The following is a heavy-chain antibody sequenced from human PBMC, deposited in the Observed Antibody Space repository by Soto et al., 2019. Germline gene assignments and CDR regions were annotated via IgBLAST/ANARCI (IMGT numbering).Heavy chain of an antibody. CDR2: ISRSGGST. CDR1: GFTFSSYA. J-gene: IGHJ4*02. V-gene: IGHV3-23*01. CDR3: AKEGSATGYADY. D-gene: IGHD3-9*01. Sequence: EVQLLESGGGLVQPGGSLRLSCAASGFTFSSYAMSWLRQAPGKGLEWVSPISRSGGSTYYIDSVKGRFTISRDNSKSTLYLQMNSLRAEDTAVYYCAKEGSATGYADYWGQGTLVTVSS.